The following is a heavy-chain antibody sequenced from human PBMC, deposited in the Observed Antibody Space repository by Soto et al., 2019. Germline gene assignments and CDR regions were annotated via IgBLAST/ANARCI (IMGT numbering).Heavy chain of an antibody. CDR1: GGSISSYY. CDR3: ARDQVGGYFEY. D-gene: IGHD2-2*01. CDR2: IYYSGST. J-gene: IGHJ4*02. Sequence: SETLSLTCTVSGGSISSYYWSWIRQPPGKGLEWIGYIYYSGSTNYNPSLKSRVTISVDTSKNQFSLKLSSVTAADTAVYYCARDQVGGYFEYWGQGTLVTVSS. V-gene: IGHV4-59*01.